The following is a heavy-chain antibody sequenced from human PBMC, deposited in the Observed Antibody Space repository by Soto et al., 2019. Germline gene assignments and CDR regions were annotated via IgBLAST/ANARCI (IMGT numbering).Heavy chain of an antibody. J-gene: IGHJ4*02. CDR2: IYPGDSDT. D-gene: IGHD6-19*01. V-gene: IGHV5-51*01. CDR1: GYSFSNYW. CDR3: ARLRSPGIAVAGFDY. Sequence: PGESLKISCQGSGYSFSNYWIGWVRQMPGKGLEWMGIIYPGDSDTRYSPSFQGQVTISADKSLSTVYLQWSSLKAPDTAMYYCARLRSPGIAVAGFDYWGLGTLVTVSS.